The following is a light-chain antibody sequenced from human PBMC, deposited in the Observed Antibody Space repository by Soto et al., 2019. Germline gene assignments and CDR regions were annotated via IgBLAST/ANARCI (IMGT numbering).Light chain of an antibody. CDR1: QSVSSY. CDR2: DAS. CDR3: QQRSSWPPAYT. Sequence: EIVLTQSPATLSLSPGERATLSCRASQSVSSYLAWYQQKPGQAPRLLIYDASDRATGIPARFSGSGSGTDFTLTISSLEPEDFAVYYCQQRSSWPPAYTFGQGTKLGIK. V-gene: IGKV3-11*01. J-gene: IGKJ2*01.